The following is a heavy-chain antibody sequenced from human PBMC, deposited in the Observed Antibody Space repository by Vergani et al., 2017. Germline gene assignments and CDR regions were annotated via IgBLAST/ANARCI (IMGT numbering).Heavy chain of an antibody. D-gene: IGHD3-3*01. CDR3: AKDHYDFWSGYPNLSPFDL. CDR1: GFTFGSYS. CDR2: ISWNSGSI. J-gene: IGHJ2*01. V-gene: IGHV3-9*01. Sequence: EVQLVESGGGLVKPGGSLRLSCVASGFTFGSYSMNWVRQAPGKGLEWVSGISWNSGSIGYADSVKGRFTISRDNAKNSLYLQMNSLRAEDTALYYCAKDHYDFWSGYPNLSPFDLWGRGTLVTVSS.